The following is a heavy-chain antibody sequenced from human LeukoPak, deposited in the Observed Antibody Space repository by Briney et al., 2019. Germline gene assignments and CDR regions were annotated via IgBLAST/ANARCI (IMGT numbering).Heavy chain of an antibody. Sequence: ASVKVSCKASGYTFTGYYIHWVRQAPGQGLEWMGWINPNSGGTNYAQKFQGRVTMTRDTSISTAYMELSRLRSDDTAEYYCARELPATAMDYWGQGTLVTVSS. J-gene: IGHJ4*02. CDR2: INPNSGGT. D-gene: IGHD2-2*01. V-gene: IGHV1-2*02. CDR1: GYTFTGYY. CDR3: ARELPATAMDY.